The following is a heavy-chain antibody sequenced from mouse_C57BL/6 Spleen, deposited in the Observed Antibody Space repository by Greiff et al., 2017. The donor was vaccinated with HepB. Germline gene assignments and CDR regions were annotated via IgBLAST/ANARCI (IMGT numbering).Heavy chain of an antibody. D-gene: IGHD4-1*01. CDR2: ISSGGSYT. CDR3: ASRTGTDAMDY. V-gene: IGHV5-6*02. CDR1: GFTFSSYG. J-gene: IGHJ4*01. Sequence: EVKLMESGGDLVKPGGSLKLSCAASGFTFSSYGMSWVRQTPDKRLEWVATISSGGSYTYYPDSVKGRFTISRDNAKNTLYLQMSSLKSEDTAMYYCASRTGTDAMDYWGQGTSVTVSS.